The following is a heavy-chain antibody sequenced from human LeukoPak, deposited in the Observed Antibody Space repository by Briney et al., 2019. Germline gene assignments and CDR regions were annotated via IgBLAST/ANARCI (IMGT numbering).Heavy chain of an antibody. J-gene: IGHJ4*02. Sequence: PGGSLRLSCTASGFTFNNYAMTWVRQAPGKGLEWVSAITGSGASTNYADSVKGRFTISRDNAKNSLYLQMNSLRAEDTALYHCASWGYAGVWGQGTLVTVSS. CDR1: GFTFNNYA. CDR2: ITGSGAST. D-gene: IGHD2-15*01. V-gene: IGHV3-23*01. CDR3: ASWGYAGV.